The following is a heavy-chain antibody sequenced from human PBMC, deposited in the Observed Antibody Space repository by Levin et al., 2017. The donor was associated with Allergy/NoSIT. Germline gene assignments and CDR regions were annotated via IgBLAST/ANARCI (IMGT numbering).Heavy chain of an antibody. CDR1: GGSISSYY. CDR3: ARSPSSDYGMDV. Sequence: SETLSLTCTVSGGSISSYYWSWIRQPPGKGLEWIGYIYFSGSTNYNPSLKSRVTISVDRSKYLFSLKVSSVTAADTAVYYCARSPSSDYGMDVWGQGTTVTVSS. V-gene: IGHV4-59*08. J-gene: IGHJ6*02. CDR2: IYFSGST.